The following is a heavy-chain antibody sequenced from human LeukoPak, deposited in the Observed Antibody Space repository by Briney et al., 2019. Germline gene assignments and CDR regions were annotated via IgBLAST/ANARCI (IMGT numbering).Heavy chain of an antibody. D-gene: IGHD6-6*01. CDR1: GFTFSESY. CDR3: ARGAARLLVAFDI. V-gene: IGHV3-11*01. Sequence: GGSLTLSCAASGFTFSESYMTWIRQAPAKGLEWVSYISSGSSTIYYAESVKGRFTISRDNGKNSLYLQLNSLSADDTALYHCARGAARLLVAFDIWGQGTMVTVSS. CDR2: ISSGSSTI. J-gene: IGHJ3*02.